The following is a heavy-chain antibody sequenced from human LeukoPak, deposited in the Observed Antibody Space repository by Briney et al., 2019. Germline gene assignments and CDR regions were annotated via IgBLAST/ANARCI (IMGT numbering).Heavy chain of an antibody. CDR2: INHSGST. V-gene: IGHV4-34*01. Sequence: SETLSLTCAVYGGSFSGYYWSWIRQPPGKGLEWIGEINHSGSTNYNPSLKSRVTISVDTSKNQFSLKLSSVTAADTAVYYCARSRLLWFGGRRDYGMDVWGQGTTVTVSS. CDR1: GGSFSGYY. D-gene: IGHD3-10*01. CDR3: ARSRLLWFGGRRDYGMDV. J-gene: IGHJ6*02.